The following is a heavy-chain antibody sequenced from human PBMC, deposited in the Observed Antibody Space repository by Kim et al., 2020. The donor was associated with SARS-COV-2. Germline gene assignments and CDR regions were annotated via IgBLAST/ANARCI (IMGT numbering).Heavy chain of an antibody. J-gene: IGHJ6*02. V-gene: IGHV3-43*01. D-gene: IGHD2-2*01. CDR1: GFTFDDYT. CDR2: ISWDGGST. CDR3: AKDRGYPYYGMDV. Sequence: GGSLRLSCAASGFTFDDYTMHWVRQAPGKGLEWVSLISWDGGSTYYADSVKGRFTISRDNSKNSLYLQMNSLRTEDTALYYCAKDRGYPYYGMDVWGQGTTVTVSS.